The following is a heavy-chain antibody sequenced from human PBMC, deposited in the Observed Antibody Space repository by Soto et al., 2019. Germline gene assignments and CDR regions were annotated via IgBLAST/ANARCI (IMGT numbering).Heavy chain of an antibody. CDR3: ARAGAVPGSHLGD. J-gene: IGHJ4*02. CDR1: GDSMNPYY. D-gene: IGHD6-19*01. V-gene: IGHV4-59*01. CDR2: IYFSGST. Sequence: QVQLQESGPGLVKPSETLSLTCTVSGDSMNPYYWSWIRQPPGTGLEWIGYIYFSGSTNYNPSLKSRVTLSLATSTRQFFLELTSVTAADTAVYYWARAGAVPGSHLGDWGRGTLVTVSS.